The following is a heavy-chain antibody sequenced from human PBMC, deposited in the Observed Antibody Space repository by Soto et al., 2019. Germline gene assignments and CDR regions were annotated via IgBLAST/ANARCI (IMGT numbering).Heavy chain of an antibody. CDR1: GYTFTSYG. Sequence: ASVKVSCKASGYTFTSYGISWVRQAPGQGIERMGWISAYNGNTNYAQKLQGRVTMTTDTSTSTAYMELRSLRSDDTAVYYCARDLWASGYDYSPDCVHWGQGTLVTVSS. CDR3: ARDLWASGYDYSPDCVH. CDR2: ISAYNGNT. J-gene: IGHJ4*02. V-gene: IGHV1-18*01. D-gene: IGHD5-12*01.